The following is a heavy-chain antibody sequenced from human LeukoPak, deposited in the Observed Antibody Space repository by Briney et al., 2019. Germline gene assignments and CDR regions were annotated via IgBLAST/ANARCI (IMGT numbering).Heavy chain of an antibody. CDR3: AKSDYFDS. CDR1: GFTFSSYA. CDR2: IKSDGSST. V-gene: IGHV3-74*01. Sequence: GGSLRLSCAASGFTFSSYAMHWVRQAPGKGLEWVSRIKSDGSSTTYADSVKGRFTISRDNARNTLYLQMNSLRAEDTAVYYCAKSDYFDSWGQGTLVTVSS. J-gene: IGHJ4*02.